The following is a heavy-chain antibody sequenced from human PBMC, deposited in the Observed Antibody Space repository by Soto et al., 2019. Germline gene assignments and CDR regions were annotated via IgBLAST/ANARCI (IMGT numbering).Heavy chain of an antibody. CDR2: IIPILGIA. CDR3: VKDRRTSGQWLVRRDFDY. D-gene: IGHD6-19*01. J-gene: IGHJ4*02. CDR1: GGTFSSYT. V-gene: IGHV1-69*04. Sequence: GASVKVSCKASGGTFSSYTISWVRQAPGQGLEWMGRIIPILGIANYADSVKGRFTISRDNSKNTLYAQMSSLRADDTAVYYCVKDRRTSGQWLVRRDFDYWGQGTLVTVSS.